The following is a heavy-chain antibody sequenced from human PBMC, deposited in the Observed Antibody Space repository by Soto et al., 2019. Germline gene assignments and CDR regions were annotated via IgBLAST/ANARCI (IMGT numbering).Heavy chain of an antibody. V-gene: IGHV3-49*03. Sequence: GGSLRLSCTASGFTFGDYAMSWFRQAPGKGLEWVGFIRSKAYGGTTEYAASVKGRFTISRDDSKSIAYLQMNNLKTEDTAVYYCTREDIVVVPAGYYYYGMDVWGQGTTVTVSS. CDR2: IRSKAYGGTT. CDR3: TREDIVVVPAGYYYYGMDV. D-gene: IGHD2-2*01. CDR1: GFTFGDYA. J-gene: IGHJ6*02.